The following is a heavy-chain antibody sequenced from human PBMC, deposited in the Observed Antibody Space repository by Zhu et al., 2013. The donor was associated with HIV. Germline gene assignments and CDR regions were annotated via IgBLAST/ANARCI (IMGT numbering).Heavy chain of an antibody. J-gene: IGHJ5*02. V-gene: IGHV1-24*01. D-gene: IGHD3-3*01. CDR1: GYTLTELS. CDR3: ARGSTLGITILGPTDWFDP. CDR2: FDPEDGET. Sequence: QVQLVQSGAEVKKPGASVKVSCKVSGYTLTELSMHWVRQAPGKGLEWMGGFDPEDGETIYAQKFQGRVTMTEDTSTDTAYMELRSLRSDDTAVYYCARGSTLGITILGPTDWFDPWGQGTLVSVSS.